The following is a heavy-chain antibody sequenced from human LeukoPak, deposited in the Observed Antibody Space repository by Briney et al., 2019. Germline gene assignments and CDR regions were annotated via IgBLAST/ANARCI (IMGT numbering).Heavy chain of an antibody. J-gene: IGHJ4*02. CDR1: GFAFSSFR. D-gene: IGHD2-21*01. CDR3: ARLDWRGY. V-gene: IGHV3-21*01. CDR2: ISGNSADI. Sequence: GGSPRLSCGASGFAFSSFRMSWVRQAPGRGLEWVSSISGNSADINNADSLKGRFTISRDNAKNSLYLQLNSLTVEDTAVYYCARLDWRGYWDQGTLVTVSS.